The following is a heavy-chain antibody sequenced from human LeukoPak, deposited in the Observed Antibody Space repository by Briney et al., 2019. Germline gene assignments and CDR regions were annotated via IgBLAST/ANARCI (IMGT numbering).Heavy chain of an antibody. Sequence: PGGSLRLSCAASGFTFSSYSMNWVRQAPGKGLEWVSSISSSSSYIYYADSVKGRFTISRDNAKNSLYLQMNSLRAEDTAVYYCARDWAAAAAFDYWGQGTLVTVSP. J-gene: IGHJ4*02. CDR2: ISSSSSYI. CDR1: GFTFSSYS. CDR3: ARDWAAAAAFDY. V-gene: IGHV3-21*01. D-gene: IGHD6-13*01.